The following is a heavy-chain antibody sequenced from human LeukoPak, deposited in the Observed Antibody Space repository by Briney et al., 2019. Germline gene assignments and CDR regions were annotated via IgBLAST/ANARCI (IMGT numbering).Heavy chain of an antibody. CDR2: IYSGGNT. CDR1: GFSVSSSY. CDR3: AGDHAYSYGFSYYFHS. Sequence: PGGSLRLSCAASGFSVSSSYMSWVRQAPGKGLEWVSVIYSGGNTFYADSVKGRFTISRDNSKNMPYLQMNSLRPEDTAVYYCAGDHAYSYGFSYYFHSWGQGTLVTVSS. J-gene: IGHJ4*02. V-gene: IGHV3-66*01. D-gene: IGHD5-18*01.